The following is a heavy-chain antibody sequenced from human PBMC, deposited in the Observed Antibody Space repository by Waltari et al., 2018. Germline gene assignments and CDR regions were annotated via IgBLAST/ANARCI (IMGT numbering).Heavy chain of an antibody. CDR2: IFPIFGTA. J-gene: IGHJ5*02. Sequence: QVQLVQSGAEVKKPGSSVKVSCKASEDTFISHAISWVEQAPGQGLEWMGRIFPIFGTANYAQKFQGRVTITADKSTSTAYMELSSLRSEDTAVYYCAGHNWFDPWGQGTLVTVSS. V-gene: IGHV1-69*08. CDR3: AGHNWFDP. CDR1: EDTFISHA.